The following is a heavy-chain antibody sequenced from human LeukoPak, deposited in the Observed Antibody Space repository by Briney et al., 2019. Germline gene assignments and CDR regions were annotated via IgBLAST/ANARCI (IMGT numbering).Heavy chain of an antibody. J-gene: IGHJ6*02. CDR2: IKQDGSEK. CDR1: EFSFSNYW. D-gene: IGHD3-16*01. CDR3: ARALGKLQPYYYYYGMAV. Sequence: GGSLRLSCAASEFSFSNYWMSWVRQAPGKGLEWVASIKQDGSEKYYVDSVKGRFTISRDNAKNSLYLQMNYLRAEDTAVYYCARALGKLQPYYYYYGMAVWGQGTTVTVSS. V-gene: IGHV3-7*01.